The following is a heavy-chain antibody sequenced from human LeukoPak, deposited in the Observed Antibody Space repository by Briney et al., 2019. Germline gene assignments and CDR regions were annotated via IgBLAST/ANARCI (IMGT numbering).Heavy chain of an antibody. Sequence: ASVKVSCKVSGYTLTELSMHRVRQAPGKGVEWLGGFDPEDGETIYAQKFQGRVTMTEDTSTDTAYMELSSLRSEDTAVYYCATLPPCSGGSCYANWFDPWGQGTLVTVSS. CDR1: GYTLTELS. CDR3: ATLPPCSGGSCYANWFDP. V-gene: IGHV1-24*01. CDR2: FDPEDGET. D-gene: IGHD2-15*01. J-gene: IGHJ5*02.